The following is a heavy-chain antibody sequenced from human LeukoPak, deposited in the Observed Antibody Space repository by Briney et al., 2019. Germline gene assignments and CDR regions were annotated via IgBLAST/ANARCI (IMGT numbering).Heavy chain of an antibody. V-gene: IGHV3-23*01. J-gene: IGHJ4*02. D-gene: IGHD3-22*01. Sequence: PGGSLRLSCAASGFTFSSYAMSWVRQAPGKGLEWVSAISGSGGSTYYADSVKGRFTISRDNSKNTLYLQMNSLRAEDTAVYYCAKDMGPVEGYYYDSSGYPLDYWGQGTLVTVSS. CDR3: AKDMGPVEGYYYDSSGYPLDY. CDR1: GFTFSSYA. CDR2: ISGSGGST.